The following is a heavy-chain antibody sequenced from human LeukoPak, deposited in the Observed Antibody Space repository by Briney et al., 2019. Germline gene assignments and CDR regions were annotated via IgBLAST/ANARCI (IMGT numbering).Heavy chain of an antibody. J-gene: IGHJ6*03. D-gene: IGHD3-10*01. Sequence: SETLSLTCTVSGGSISSYYWSWIRQPPGKGLEWIGSIYYSGSTYYNPSLKSRVTISVDTSKNQFSLKLSSVTAADTAVYYCAREGRVRGVIIRSQYYYYYYMDVWGKGTTVTVSS. CDR1: GGSISSYY. CDR3: AREGRVRGVIIRSQYYYYYYMDV. CDR2: IYYSGST. V-gene: IGHV4-39*07.